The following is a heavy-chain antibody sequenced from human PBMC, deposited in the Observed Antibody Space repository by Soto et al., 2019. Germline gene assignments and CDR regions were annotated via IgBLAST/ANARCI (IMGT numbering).Heavy chain of an antibody. CDR1: GYIFSDYY. J-gene: IGHJ4*02. V-gene: IGHV3-11*01. Sequence: QGKLVESGGGLVQPGGSLRLSCAASGYIFSDYYMTWIRQAPGKGLEWVSYISTSGTTISYADSVKGRFTISRDDAKNSLYLQMNSLRVEDTAVYYCARAGGSGWSLDYWGQGTLVTVSS. CDR2: ISTSGTTI. D-gene: IGHD6-19*01. CDR3: ARAGGSGWSLDY.